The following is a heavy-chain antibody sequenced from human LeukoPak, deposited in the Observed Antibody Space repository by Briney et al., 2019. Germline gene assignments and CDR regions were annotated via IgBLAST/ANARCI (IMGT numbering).Heavy chain of an antibody. CDR2: ISSSSRYI. Sequence: GGSLRLSCAASGFTVSDNYMSWVRQAPGKGLEWVSSISSSSRYIYYADSVKGRFTISRDNAKSSLYLQMNSLRADDTAVYYCARARYCSSTNCYEHDYWGQGTLVTVSS. V-gene: IGHV3-21*01. CDR3: ARARYCSSTNCYEHDY. CDR1: GFTVSDNY. D-gene: IGHD2-2*01. J-gene: IGHJ4*02.